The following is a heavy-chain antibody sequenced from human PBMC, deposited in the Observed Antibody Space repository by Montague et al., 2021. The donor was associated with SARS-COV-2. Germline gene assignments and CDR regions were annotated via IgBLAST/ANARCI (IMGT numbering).Heavy chain of an antibody. V-gene: IGHV4-59*08. J-gene: IGHJ6*02. CDR1: GGSISSYY. D-gene: IGHD1-20*01. CDR2: IYYSGST. Sequence: SETLSLTCTVSGGSISSYYWSWIRQPPGKGLEWIGYIYYSGSTYYNPSLKSRVTISVDTSKNQFSLKLSSVTAADTAVYYCARRVTGTTVHYYYYGMDVGGQGTTVTVAS. CDR3: ARRVTGTTVHYYYYGMDV.